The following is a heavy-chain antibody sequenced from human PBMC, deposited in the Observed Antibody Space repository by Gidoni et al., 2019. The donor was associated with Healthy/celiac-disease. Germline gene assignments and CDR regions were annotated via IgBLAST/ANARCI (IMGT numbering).Heavy chain of an antibody. CDR1: GGSFSGYY. D-gene: IGHD1-1*01. J-gene: IGHJ4*02. CDR2: INHSGST. CDR3: ATGTLQEIDY. Sequence: QAQLQQWGAGLLKPSETLSLTCAVYGGSFSGYYWSWIRQPPGKGLEWIGVINHSGSTNYNPSLKSRVTISVDTSKNQFSLKLSSVAAADTAVYYCATGTLQEIDYWGQGTLVTVSS. V-gene: IGHV4-34*01.